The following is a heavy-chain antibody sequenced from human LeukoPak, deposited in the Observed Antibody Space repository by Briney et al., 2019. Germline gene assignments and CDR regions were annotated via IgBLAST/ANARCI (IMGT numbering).Heavy chain of an antibody. Sequence: SETLSLTCAVYGGSFSGYYWSWIRQPPGKGLERIGEINHSGSTNYNPSLKSRVTISVDTSKNQFSLKLSSVTAADTAVYYCARGLRGYYDLLDSWGQGTLVTVSS. V-gene: IGHV4-34*01. CDR2: INHSGST. CDR3: ARGLRGYYDLLDS. D-gene: IGHD3-22*01. J-gene: IGHJ5*01. CDR1: GGSFSGYY.